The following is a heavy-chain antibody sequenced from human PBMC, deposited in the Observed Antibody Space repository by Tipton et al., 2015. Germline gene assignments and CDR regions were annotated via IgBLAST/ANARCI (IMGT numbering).Heavy chain of an antibody. D-gene: IGHD4-17*01. CDR2: IYFSRNT. Sequence: TLSLTCTVSGGSFSSHYWTWIRQPPGKGLEWIGYIYFSRNTNYNPSLGSRPTLSVDTSKNQFSLTLRSVTAADTAVYYCARAAVTRKPLDIWGQGTMVIVSS. V-gene: IGHV4-59*11. CDR1: GGSFSSHY. CDR3: ARAAVTRKPLDI. J-gene: IGHJ3*02.